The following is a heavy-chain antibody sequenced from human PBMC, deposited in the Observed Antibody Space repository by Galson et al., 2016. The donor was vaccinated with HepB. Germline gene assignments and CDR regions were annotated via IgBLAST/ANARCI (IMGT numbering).Heavy chain of an antibody. CDR1: GFTFRSYD. D-gene: IGHD4-17*01. J-gene: IGHJ4*02. Sequence: SLRLSCAASGFTFRSYDMHWVRQAPGKGLEWVAGNIYFIDSVKDRFTISRDNSKNTLYLQMNSLRAEDTAVYYCAREDSPRGLRSFDYWGQGTLVTVSS. V-gene: IGHV3-33*08. CDR3: AREDSPRGLRSFDY. CDR2: NI.